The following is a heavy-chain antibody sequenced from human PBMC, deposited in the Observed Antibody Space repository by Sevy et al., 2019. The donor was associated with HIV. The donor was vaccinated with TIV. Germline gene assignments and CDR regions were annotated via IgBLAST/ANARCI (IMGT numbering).Heavy chain of an antibody. J-gene: IGHJ6*02. V-gene: IGHV4-31*03. Sequence: SETLSLTCTVSGGSISSGGYYWSWIRQHPGKGLEWIGYIYYSGSTYYNPSLKSRVTISVDTSKNQFSLKLSSVTAADTAVYYCARFGEFGGFYYGMDVWGQGTTVTVSS. CDR3: ARFGEFGGFYYGMDV. D-gene: IGHD3-10*01. CDR2: IYYSGST. CDR1: GGSISSGGYY.